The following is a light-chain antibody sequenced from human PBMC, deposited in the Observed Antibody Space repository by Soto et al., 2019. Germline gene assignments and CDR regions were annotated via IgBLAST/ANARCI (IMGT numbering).Light chain of an antibody. CDR2: SAS. J-gene: IGKJ1*01. CDR1: QGMSSY. Sequence: DIQMTQSPSSLSASIGDRVTITCRASQGMSSYLAWYQQKPGKAPKLLIYSASTLESGVPSRFSGSGSGTEFTLTISSLQPDDFATYYCQQYNTYPWTFGQGTKVDIK. CDR3: QQYNTYPWT. V-gene: IGKV1-9*01.